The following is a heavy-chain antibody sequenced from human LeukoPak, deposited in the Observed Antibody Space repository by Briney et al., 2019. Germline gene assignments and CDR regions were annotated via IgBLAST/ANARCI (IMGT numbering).Heavy chain of an antibody. CDR1: GYTFTGYY. J-gene: IGHJ5*02. CDR3: AKSEIVVVPAAEAGWFDP. CDR2: INPNSGGT. D-gene: IGHD2-2*01. Sequence: GASVKVSCKASGYTFTGYYMHWGRQAPGQGLEWMGWINPNSGGTNYAQKFQGRVTMTRDTSISTAYMELSRLRSDDTAVYYCAKSEIVVVPAAEAGWFDPWGQGTLVTVSS. V-gene: IGHV1-2*02.